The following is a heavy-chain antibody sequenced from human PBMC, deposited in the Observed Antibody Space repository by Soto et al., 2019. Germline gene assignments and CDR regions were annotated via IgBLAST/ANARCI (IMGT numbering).Heavy chain of an antibody. V-gene: IGHV2-5*02. J-gene: IGHJ6*02. CDR3: AHSRCGGDCLQSYSSHYYYGMDV. CDR1: GFSLSTGGLG. Sequence: QITLKESGPTLVKPTQTLTLACTFSGFSLSTGGLGVGWIRQPPGKALEWLALIYWDDDKRYSPSLKSRLTITKDTSKNQVVLTMTNMDPVDTATYCCAHSRCGGDCLQSYSSHYYYGMDVWGQGTTVTVSS. CDR2: IYWDDDK. D-gene: IGHD2-21*02.